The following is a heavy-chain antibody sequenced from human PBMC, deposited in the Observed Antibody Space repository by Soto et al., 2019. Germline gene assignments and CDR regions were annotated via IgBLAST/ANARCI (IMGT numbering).Heavy chain of an antibody. Sequence: GGSLRLSCAASGFTFSNAWMSWVRQAPGKGLEWVGRIKSKTDGGTTDYAAPVKGRFTISRDDSKNTLYLQMNSLKTEDTAVYYCTTGVDAFDAFDIWGQGTMVTVSS. J-gene: IGHJ3*02. V-gene: IGHV3-15*01. D-gene: IGHD3-9*01. CDR2: IKSKTDGGTT. CDR1: GFTFSNAW. CDR3: TTGVDAFDAFDI.